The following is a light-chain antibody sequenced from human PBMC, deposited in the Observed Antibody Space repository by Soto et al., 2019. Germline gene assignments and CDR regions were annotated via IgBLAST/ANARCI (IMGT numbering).Light chain of an antibody. CDR2: TNN. CDR1: DSNIGRNT. CDR3: AAWDDTLGGHVV. V-gene: IGLV1-44*01. Sequence: QSVLTQPPPASGTPGQRVSISCAGSDSNIGRNTVNWYQQRPRTAPKLLIYTNNHRPSGVPDRFSASKSGTSASLAISGLQSEDEADYYCAAWDDTLGGHVVFGGGTKVTVL. J-gene: IGLJ2*01.